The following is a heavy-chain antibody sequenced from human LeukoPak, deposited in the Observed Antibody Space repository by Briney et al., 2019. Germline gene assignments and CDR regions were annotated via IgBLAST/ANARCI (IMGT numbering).Heavy chain of an antibody. J-gene: IGHJ4*02. CDR1: GGTFSSYA. Sequence: SVKVSCKASGGTFSSYAISWVRQAPGQGLEWMGGIIPIFGTANYAQKFQGRVTITTEESTRTAYMELSSLRSEDTAVYYCVYDSSGYYYGPFDYWGKGTLVTVSS. CDR2: IIPIFGTA. CDR3: VYDSSGYYYGPFDY. V-gene: IGHV1-69*05. D-gene: IGHD3-22*01.